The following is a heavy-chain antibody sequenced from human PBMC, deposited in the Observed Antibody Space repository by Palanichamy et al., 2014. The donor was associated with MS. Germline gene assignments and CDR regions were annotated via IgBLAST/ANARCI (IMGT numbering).Heavy chain of an antibody. J-gene: IGHJ5*02. V-gene: IGHV3-53*01. CDR1: GFTVNSNY. CDR2: IYIGGRT. D-gene: IGHD2-15*01. CDR3: ARGGSDRYSGGEGWFDP. Sequence: EVQLVESGGGLIQPGGSLRLSCAASGFTVNSNYMTWVRQAPGKGLEWVSVIYIGGRTYYADPVKGRFTISRDNSENMVYLQMNSLRVEDTAVYFCARGGSDRYSGGEGWFDPWGQGTLVTVSS.